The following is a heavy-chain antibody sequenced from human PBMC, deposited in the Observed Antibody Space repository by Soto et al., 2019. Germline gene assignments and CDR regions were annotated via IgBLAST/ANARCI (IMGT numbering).Heavy chain of an antibody. CDR3: ARNTGWYLHDS. CDR1: GDSMSRHY. J-gene: IGHJ5*01. CDR2: ISSTGST. D-gene: IGHD6-19*01. Sequence: SETLSLTCTVSGDSMSRHYLSWLRQPPGKGLEWIGYISSTGSTHYNTSLRSRVTISSDTSKKQFSLNLNSVTAADTAVYYCARNTGWYLHDSWGQGTLVTVSS. V-gene: IGHV4-59*11.